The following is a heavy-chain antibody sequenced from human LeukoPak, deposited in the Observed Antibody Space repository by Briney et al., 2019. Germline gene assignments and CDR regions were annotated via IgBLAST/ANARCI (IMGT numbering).Heavy chain of an antibody. V-gene: IGHV3-64*04. Sequence: GGSLRLSCSASGFAFRNYTMHCVRQAPGKGLEYVSSISSNGGSTYSADSVKGRFTISRDNAKNSLYLQMNSLRAEDTAVYYYARELIAVAGTGAFDIWGQGTMVTVSS. CDR3: ARELIAVAGTGAFDI. CDR1: GFAFRNYT. J-gene: IGHJ3*02. CDR2: ISSNGGST. D-gene: IGHD6-19*01.